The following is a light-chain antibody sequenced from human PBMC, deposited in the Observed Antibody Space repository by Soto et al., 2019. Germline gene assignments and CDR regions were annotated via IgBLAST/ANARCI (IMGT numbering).Light chain of an antibody. J-gene: IGKJ4*01. CDR3: QQYNTWPPLT. CDR2: GAS. V-gene: IGKV3-15*01. CDR1: QTVSTH. Sequence: EVVMTQSPATLSVSPGDRVTFSCRASQTVSTHVAWYQQKPGQPPRLLIYGASTRATGVPARVSGGGSGTEFTLTINSLESADFAVYYCQQYNTWPPLTFGGGTKVEIK.